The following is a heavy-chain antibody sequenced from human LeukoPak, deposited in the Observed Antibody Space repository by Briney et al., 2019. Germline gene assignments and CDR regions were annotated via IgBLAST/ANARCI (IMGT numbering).Heavy chain of an antibody. D-gene: IGHD3-10*01. CDR3: ATELTSGSYYKYYYYMDV. CDR1: GYTFTSYY. J-gene: IGHJ6*03. CDR2: FDPEDGET. Sequence: GASVKISCKASGYTFTSYYMHWVRQAPGKGLEWMGGFDPEDGETIYAQKFQGRVTMTEDTSTDTAYMELSSPRSEDTAVYYCATELTSGSYYKYYYYMDVWGKGTTVTVSS. V-gene: IGHV1-24*01.